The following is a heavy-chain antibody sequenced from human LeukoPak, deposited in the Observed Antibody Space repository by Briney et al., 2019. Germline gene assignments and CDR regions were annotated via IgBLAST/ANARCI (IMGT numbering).Heavy chain of an antibody. CDR2: IKQDGSEK. V-gene: IGHV3-7*01. CDR1: GFTFSRYW. Sequence: GGSLRLSCAASGFTFSRYWMSWVRQAPGKGLEWVANIKQDGSEKYYVDSVKGRFTISRDNAKNSLYLQMNSLRAEDTAVYYCARVPAAISPLYYFDYWGQGTLVTVSS. CDR3: ARVPAAISPLYYFDY. J-gene: IGHJ4*02. D-gene: IGHD2-2*02.